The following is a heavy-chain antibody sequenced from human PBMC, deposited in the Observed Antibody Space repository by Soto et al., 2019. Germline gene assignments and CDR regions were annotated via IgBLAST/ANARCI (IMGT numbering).Heavy chain of an antibody. CDR1: GFTFSDYY. J-gene: IGHJ4*02. CDR2: ISSSSSYT. D-gene: IGHD2-15*01. Sequence: QVQLVESGGGLVKPGGSLRLSCAASGFTFSDYYMSWIRQAPGKGLEWVSYISSSSSYTNYADSVKGRFTISRDNAKNSLYLQMNSLRAEDTAVYYCARLEVAGNFDYWGQGTLVTVSS. CDR3: ARLEVAGNFDY. V-gene: IGHV3-11*06.